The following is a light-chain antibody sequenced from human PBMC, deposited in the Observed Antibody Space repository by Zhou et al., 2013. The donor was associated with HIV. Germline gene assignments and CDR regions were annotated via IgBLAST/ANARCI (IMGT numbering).Light chain of an antibody. Sequence: EIMLTQSPATLSLSPGERATLSCRASQSVNIYLAWYQQKRGQAPSLLIYDTSTRATGVPARFSGSGSGRDFTLTISGLQSEDFALYYCQQYDTWPSFGQGTKLQIK. V-gene: IGKV3-11*02. CDR3: QQYDTWPS. CDR1: QSVNIY. CDR2: DTS. J-gene: IGKJ2*01.